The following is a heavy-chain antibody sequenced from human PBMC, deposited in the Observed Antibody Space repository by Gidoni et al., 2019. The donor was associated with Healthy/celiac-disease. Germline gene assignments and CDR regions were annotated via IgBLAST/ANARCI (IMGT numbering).Heavy chain of an antibody. CDR1: GFTFDDYA. D-gene: IGHD6-19*01. J-gene: IGHJ6*04. V-gene: IGHV3-9*01. CDR2: ISWNSGSI. CDR3: AKDRTAVAGYMDV. Sequence: EVQLVESGGGLVQPGRSLRLSCAASGFTFDDYAMHWVRQAPGKGLEWVSGISWNSGSIGYADFVKGQFTISRDNAKNSLYLQMNSLRAEDTALYYCAKDRTAVAGYMDVWGKGTTVTVSS.